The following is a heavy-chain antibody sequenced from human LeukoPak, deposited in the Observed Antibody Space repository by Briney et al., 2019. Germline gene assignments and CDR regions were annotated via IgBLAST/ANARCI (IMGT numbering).Heavy chain of an antibody. Sequence: GESLKISCKGSGYSFNIYWIGWVRQMPGKGLEWMGIIYPGDSDTRYSPSFQGQVTISADKSISTAYLQWSSLKASDTAMYYCARRRGSDLRFFDYWGQGTLVTVSS. CDR3: ARRRGSDLRFFDY. D-gene: IGHD1-26*01. J-gene: IGHJ4*02. CDR2: IYPGDSDT. CDR1: GYSFNIYW. V-gene: IGHV5-51*01.